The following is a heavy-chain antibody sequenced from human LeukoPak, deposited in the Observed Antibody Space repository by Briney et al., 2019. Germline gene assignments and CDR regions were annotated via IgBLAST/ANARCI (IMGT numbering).Heavy chain of an antibody. Sequence: PSETLSLTCTLSGGSISSSSYYSGWVRRPPGKRLEWIVSIYYSGSTYYNPSLKSRVTISVDTSKNQFSLKLRYVTAADMAVYYCARHEFDYDSPFDYWGQGTLVTVSA. CDR2: IYYSGST. CDR1: GGSISSSSYY. CDR3: ARHEFDYDSPFDY. J-gene: IGHJ4*02. V-gene: IGHV4-39*01. D-gene: IGHD3-22*01.